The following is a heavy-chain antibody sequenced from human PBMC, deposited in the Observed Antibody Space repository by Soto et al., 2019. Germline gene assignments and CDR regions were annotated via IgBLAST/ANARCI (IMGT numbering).Heavy chain of an antibody. Sequence: GTLSLTCIVSGVSVRSYTWSWVRQPANKGLEWIGRVFSSVSATYNPSLKSRVTITMDTPENRISLKLDSVTAADAGVYYCARDGMTTGDTWGPGTAVTVSS. CDR3: ARDGMTTGDT. CDR1: GVSVRSYT. J-gene: IGHJ4*02. D-gene: IGHD2-21*02. V-gene: IGHV4-4*07. CDR2: VFSSVSA.